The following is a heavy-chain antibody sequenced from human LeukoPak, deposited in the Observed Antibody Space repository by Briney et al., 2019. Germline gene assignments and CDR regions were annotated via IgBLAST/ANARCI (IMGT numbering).Heavy chain of an antibody. D-gene: IGHD3-10*01. J-gene: IGHJ4*02. CDR1: GFTFSSYW. CDR3: ARGGTLWFGESRFDY. CDR2: IKQDGSEK. V-gene: IGHV3-7*03. Sequence: PGGSLRLSCAASGFTFSSYWMSWVRQAPGKGLEWVANIKQDGSEKYYVDSVKGRFTISRDNAKNSLYLQMNSLRVEDTAVYHCARGGTLWFGESRFDYWGQGTLVTVSS.